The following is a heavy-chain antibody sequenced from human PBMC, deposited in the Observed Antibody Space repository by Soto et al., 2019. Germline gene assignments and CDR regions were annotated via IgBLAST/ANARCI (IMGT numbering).Heavy chain of an antibody. CDR3: ARAPKVSGSAQTRPDF. J-gene: IGHJ4*02. CDR1: SGSLSCYY. V-gene: IGHV4-34*01. Sequence: KTSETLSLTCSLYSGSLSCYYWIWIRQPPGKGLEWIGEISPSGTTNYSPSLKSRVSISVDTSKNQFSLNLTSLTAADTAVYYCARAPKVSGSAQTRPDFWGQGSLVTVSS. CDR2: ISPSGTT. D-gene: IGHD6-6*01.